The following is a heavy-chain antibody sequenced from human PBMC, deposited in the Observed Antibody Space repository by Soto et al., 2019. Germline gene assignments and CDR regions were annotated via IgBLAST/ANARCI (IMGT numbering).Heavy chain of an antibody. Sequence: SETLSLTCTVSGGSISSGDYYWSWIRQPPGKGLEWIGYIYYSGSTYYNPSLKSRVTISVDTSKNQFSLKLSSVTAADTAVYYCARAIVVVPAAMTNWFDPWGQGTLVTVS. CDR3: ARAIVVVPAAMTNWFDP. J-gene: IGHJ5*02. CDR1: GGSISSGDYY. V-gene: IGHV4-30-4*01. CDR2: IYYSGST. D-gene: IGHD2-2*01.